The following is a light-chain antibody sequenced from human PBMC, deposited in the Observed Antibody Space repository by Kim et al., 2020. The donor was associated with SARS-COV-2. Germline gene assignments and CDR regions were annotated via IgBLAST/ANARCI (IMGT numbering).Light chain of an antibody. J-gene: IGKJ1*01. CDR3: QKYKSSRWT. V-gene: IGKV3-20*01. Sequence: SPGERTDLPCRAGQAGDSVDFAWDQQKPGQTPKLPIYGASNIAPGVPDRFRGSGSGTDFTLTISRVEPEDSAEYYCQKYKSSRWTFGQGTTVDIK. CDR2: GAS. CDR1: QAGDSVD.